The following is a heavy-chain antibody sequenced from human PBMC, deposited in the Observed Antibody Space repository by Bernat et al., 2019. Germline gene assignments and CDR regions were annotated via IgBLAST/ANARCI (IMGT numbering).Heavy chain of an antibody. Sequence: QVQLAQSGAEVKKPGASVKVSCKASGYTFTSYYMHWVRQAPGQGLEWMGIINPSGGGTSFAQKVQGRVTMTRDTSTSIVYMVLSSLRSEDTAVYYCARAMVQGVIVHVNRAGYAFDIWGQGTTVTVSS. CDR3: ARAMVQGVIVHVNRAGYAFDI. CDR2: INPSGGGT. D-gene: IGHD3-10*01. CDR1: GYTFTSYY. V-gene: IGHV1-46*03. J-gene: IGHJ3*02.